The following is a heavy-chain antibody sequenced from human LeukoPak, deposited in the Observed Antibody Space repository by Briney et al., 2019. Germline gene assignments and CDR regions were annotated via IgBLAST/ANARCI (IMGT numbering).Heavy chain of an antibody. Sequence: PGGSLRLSCTASGFAFSIYEMDWVRQAPGKGLEWVSYISSSGSYIQYAESVKGRFTISRDNAEKSLFLQMNSLRDEDTAVYYCARDPGYSSTGVDAFGIWGRGTMVTVSS. V-gene: IGHV3-48*03. J-gene: IGHJ3*02. CDR3: ARDPGYSSTGVDAFGI. CDR1: GFAFSIYE. D-gene: IGHD6-13*01. CDR2: ISSSGSYI.